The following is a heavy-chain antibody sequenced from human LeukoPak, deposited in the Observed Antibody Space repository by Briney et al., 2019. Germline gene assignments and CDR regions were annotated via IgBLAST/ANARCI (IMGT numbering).Heavy chain of an antibody. CDR3: AKAAGGSSYYYGMDV. V-gene: IGHV3-23*01. Sequence: GGSLRLSCAASGFTFTSYAMSWVRQAPGKGLEWVSGISGSGGSTDYADSVKGRFTISRDNSKNTVYLQMNSLRAEDTAVYYCAKAAGGSSYYYGMDVWGKGTTVTVSS. D-gene: IGHD3-10*01. CDR2: ISGSGGST. J-gene: IGHJ6*04. CDR1: GFTFTSYA.